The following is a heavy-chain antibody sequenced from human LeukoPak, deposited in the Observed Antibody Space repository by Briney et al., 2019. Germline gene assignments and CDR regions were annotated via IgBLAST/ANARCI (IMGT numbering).Heavy chain of an antibody. CDR2: ISSSSSYI. Sequence: PGGSLRLSCAASGFTFSSYSMNWVRQAPGKGLEWVSSISSSSSYIYYADSVKGRFTISRDNAKNSLYLQMNSLRAEDTAVYYCARDTPYYYDSSGYYSVDYWGQRTLVTVSS. CDR3: ARDTPYYYDSSGYYSVDY. J-gene: IGHJ4*02. V-gene: IGHV3-21*01. D-gene: IGHD3-22*01. CDR1: GFTFSSYS.